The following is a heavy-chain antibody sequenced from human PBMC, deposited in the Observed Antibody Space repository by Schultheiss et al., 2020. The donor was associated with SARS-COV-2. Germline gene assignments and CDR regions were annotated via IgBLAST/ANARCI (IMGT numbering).Heavy chain of an antibody. CDR1: GFTFSSYA. CDR3: ARGKIDFDY. Sequence: GGSLRLSCAASGFTFSSYAMSWVRQAPGKGLEWVSAISGSGGSTYHADSVKGRFTISRDNAKNSLHLQMNSLRAEDTAVYYCARGKIDFDYWGQGTLVTVSS. J-gene: IGHJ4*02. CDR2: ISGSGGST. V-gene: IGHV3-23*01.